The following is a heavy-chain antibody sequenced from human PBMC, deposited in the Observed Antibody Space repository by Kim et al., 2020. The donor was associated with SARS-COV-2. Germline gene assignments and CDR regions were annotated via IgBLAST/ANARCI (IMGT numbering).Heavy chain of an antibody. V-gene: IGHV4-61*01. CDR2: IYYSGST. CDR3: ARDRSSSWPSNYYYYGMDV. J-gene: IGHJ6*02. Sequence: SETLSLTCTVSGGSVSSGSYYWSWIRQPPGKGLDWIGYIYYSGSTNYNPSLKSRVTISVDTSKNQFSLKLSSVTAADTAVYYCARDRSSSWPSNYYYYGMDVWGQGTTVTVSS. CDR1: GGSVSSGSYY. D-gene: IGHD6-13*01.